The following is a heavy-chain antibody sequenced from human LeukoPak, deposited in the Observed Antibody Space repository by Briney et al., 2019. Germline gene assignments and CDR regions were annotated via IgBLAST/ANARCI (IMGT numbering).Heavy chain of an antibody. CDR3: AKGLREYDFWSGYAT. V-gene: IGHV3-23*01. J-gene: IGHJ5*02. CDR1: GFSFSTYD. Sequence: GGSLRLSCVGSGFSFSTYDMGWVRQTPGKGLEWVSAISTTGGYTEDADSVKGRFTISRDNSKNTLFLQMNSLRAEDTALYYCAKGLREYDFWSGYATWGQGTLVTVSS. D-gene: IGHD3-3*01. CDR2: ISTTGGYT.